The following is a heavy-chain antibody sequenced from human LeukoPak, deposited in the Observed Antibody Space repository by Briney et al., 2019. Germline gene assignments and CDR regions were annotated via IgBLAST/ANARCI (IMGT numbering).Heavy chain of an antibody. J-gene: IGHJ4*02. CDR1: GFTFSSYW. V-gene: IGHV3-7*01. CDR3: ARGGYDYVWGSLFDY. CDR2: IKQDGSEK. Sequence: GGSLRLSCAASGFTFSSYWMSWVRQAPGKGLEWVANIKQDGSEKYYVDSVKGRFTISRDNAKNSLYLQMNSLRAEDTAVYYCARGGYDYVWGSLFDYWGQGTLVTVSS. D-gene: IGHD3-16*01.